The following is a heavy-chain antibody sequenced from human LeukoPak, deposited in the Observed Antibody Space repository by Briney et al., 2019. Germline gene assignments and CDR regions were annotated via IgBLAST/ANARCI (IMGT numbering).Heavy chain of an antibody. Sequence: QAGESLRLSCAASAFTFSNYDIHWVRQTPGKGLEWVAGIWGDGNRQYYTESVRGRFTISRDNSRNAAYLEMSSLRVDDTAIYYCARGRWIDWWGQGALVTVSS. V-gene: IGHV3-33*01. D-gene: IGHD4-23*01. CDR2: IWGDGNRQ. CDR1: AFTFSNYD. J-gene: IGHJ4*02. CDR3: ARGRWIDW.